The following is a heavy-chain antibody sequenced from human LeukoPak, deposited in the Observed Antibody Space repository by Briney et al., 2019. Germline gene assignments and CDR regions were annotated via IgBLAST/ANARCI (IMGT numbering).Heavy chain of an antibody. CDR2: ISGSGGST. J-gene: IGHJ4*02. D-gene: IGHD5-12*01. CDR1: GFTFSSYS. Sequence: GGSLRLSCAASGFTFSSYSMNCVPQAPGKGREWVSDISGSGGSTYYADSVKGRFTISRDDSKNTLYLQMNSLRAEDTAVYYCAKDPVDRYYFDYWGQGTLVTVSS. V-gene: IGHV3-23*01. CDR3: AKDPVDRYYFDY.